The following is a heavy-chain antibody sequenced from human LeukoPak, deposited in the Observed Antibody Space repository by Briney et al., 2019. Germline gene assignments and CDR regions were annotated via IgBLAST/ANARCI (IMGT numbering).Heavy chain of an antibody. D-gene: IGHD6-13*01. CDR3: ARGRYLTTSGGAAAGFLDY. CDR1: GGSFSGYY. J-gene: IGHJ4*02. CDR2: INHIGST. V-gene: IGHV4-34*01. Sequence: SETLSLTCAVSGGSFSGYYWNWIRQSPGKGLEWIGEINHIGSTHYNPSLKSRVTISVGTSQKQFSLRLTSVTAADTAVYYCARGRYLTTSGGAAAGFLDYWGQGSLVTVST.